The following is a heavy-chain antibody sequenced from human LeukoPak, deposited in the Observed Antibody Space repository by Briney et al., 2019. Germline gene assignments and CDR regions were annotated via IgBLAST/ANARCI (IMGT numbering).Heavy chain of an antibody. D-gene: IGHD3-10*01. V-gene: IGHV4-61*02. CDR2: ICTSGST. J-gene: IGHJ6*03. CDR1: GGSISSGSYY. Sequence: PSETLSLTCTVSGGSISSGSYYWSWIRQPAGKGLEWIGRICTSGSTNYNPFLKSRVTISVDTSKNQFSLKLSSVTAADTAVYYCARAGGIFRGIYSSAKIYYMDVWGKGTTVTVSS. CDR3: ARAGGIFRGIYSSAKIYYMDV.